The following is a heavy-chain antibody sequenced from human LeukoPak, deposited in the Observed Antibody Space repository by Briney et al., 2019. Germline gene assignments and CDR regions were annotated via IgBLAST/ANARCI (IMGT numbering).Heavy chain of an antibody. CDR2: IYPGDSDT. D-gene: IGHD3-10*01. Sequence: GESLKISCKGSGYSFTSYWIGWVRQMPGKGLEWMGIIYPGDSDTRYSPSFQGQVTISADKSISTAYLQWSSLKASGTAMYYCARHSVTYYYGSGREYYYYMDVWGKGTTVTVSS. CDR3: ARHSVTYYYGSGREYYYYMDV. J-gene: IGHJ6*03. CDR1: GYSFTSYW. V-gene: IGHV5-51*01.